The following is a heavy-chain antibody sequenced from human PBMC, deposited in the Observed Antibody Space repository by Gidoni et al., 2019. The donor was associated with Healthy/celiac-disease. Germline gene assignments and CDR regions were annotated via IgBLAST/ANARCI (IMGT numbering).Heavy chain of an antibody. Sequence: EVQLLESGGGLVQPGGSLRLSCAASGFTFSSYAMRWVRQAPGKGLEWVSAISGRGGSKYYADSGKGRFTISRDNSKNTLYLQMNSLRAEDTAVYYGAKRVSIFGVVKDGGGTYYFDYWGQGTLVTVSS. J-gene: IGHJ4*02. CDR2: ISGRGGSK. CDR3: AKRVSIFGVVKDGGGTYYFDY. CDR1: GFTFSSYA. V-gene: IGHV3-23*01. D-gene: IGHD3-3*01.